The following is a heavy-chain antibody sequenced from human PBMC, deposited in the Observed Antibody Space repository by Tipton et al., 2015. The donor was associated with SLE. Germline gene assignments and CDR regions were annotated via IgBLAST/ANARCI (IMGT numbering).Heavy chain of an antibody. CDR1: GGSISSYY. V-gene: IGHV4-31*03. Sequence: TLSLTCTVSGGSISSYYWSWIRQHPGKGLEWIGYIYYSGNTYYNPSLKSRITISVDTSTNQFSLKLSSVTAADTAVYYCARGYLGWFDPWGQGTLVTVSS. CDR3: ARGYLGWFDP. J-gene: IGHJ5*02. D-gene: IGHD3-9*01. CDR2: IYYSGNT.